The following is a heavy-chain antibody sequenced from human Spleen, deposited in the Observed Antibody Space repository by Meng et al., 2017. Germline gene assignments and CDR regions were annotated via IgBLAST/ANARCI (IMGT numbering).Heavy chain of an antibody. CDR2: FVNYVDT. CDR1: GYTFGSYG. Sequence: QVQLVPSGAAVKKPVASVKVSCKASGYTFGSYGICWVRQAPGQGLEWMGWFVNYVDTYPAPKFQGRVTMTTDTHTNTAFMELRSLTSDDTAVYYCASGTPGRSYCDYWGQGTLVTVSS. D-gene: IGHD2-15*01. J-gene: IGHJ4*02. V-gene: IGHV1-18*01. CDR3: ASGTPGRSYCDY.